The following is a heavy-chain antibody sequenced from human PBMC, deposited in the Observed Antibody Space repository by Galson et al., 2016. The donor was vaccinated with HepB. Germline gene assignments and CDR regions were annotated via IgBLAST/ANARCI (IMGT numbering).Heavy chain of an antibody. D-gene: IGHD5-12*01. CDR2: INGDGSST. Sequence: SLRLSCAASVFTFSSYWMHWVRQAPGEGLVWVSRINGDGSSTNYADSVKGRFTISRDNAKNTLYLQMNSLRAEDTAVYYCARVIGYSWGQGTLVTVSS. J-gene: IGHJ4*02. V-gene: IGHV3-74*01. CDR3: ARVIGYS. CDR1: VFTFSSYW.